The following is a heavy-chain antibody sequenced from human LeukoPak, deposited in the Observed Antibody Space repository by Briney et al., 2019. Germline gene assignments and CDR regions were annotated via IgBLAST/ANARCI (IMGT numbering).Heavy chain of an antibody. J-gene: IGHJ4*02. D-gene: IGHD1-26*01. CDR2: IKQDGSEK. CDR3: ARVRGSGSLEVDY. CDR1: GFTFSSYW. V-gene: IGHV3-7*03. Sequence: GGSLRLSCAASGFTFSSYWMSWVRQAPGKGLEWVANIKQDGSEKNYVDSVKGRFTISRDNAKNSLYLQMNSLRAEDTAVYYCARVRGSGSLEVDYWGQGTLVTVSS.